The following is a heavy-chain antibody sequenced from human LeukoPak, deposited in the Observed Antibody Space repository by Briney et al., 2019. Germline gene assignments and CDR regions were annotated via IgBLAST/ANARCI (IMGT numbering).Heavy chain of an antibody. CDR2: LIGSGYNT. CDR1: GFTFSSHA. J-gene: IGHJ4*02. V-gene: IGHV3-23*01. Sequence: GGSLRLSSAASGFTFSSHALSWVRQAPGKGLAWVSSLIGSGYNTYYADSVKGRFTISRDNSKNTVYLQMNSLRAEDTAVYYCAKDPYGTRYFDYWGQGTLVTVSS. D-gene: IGHD2-2*01. CDR3: AKDPYGTRYFDY.